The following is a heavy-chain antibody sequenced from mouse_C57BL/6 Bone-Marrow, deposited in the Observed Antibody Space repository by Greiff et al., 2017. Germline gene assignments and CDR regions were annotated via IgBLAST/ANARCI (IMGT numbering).Heavy chain of an antibody. J-gene: IGHJ1*03. CDR2: IYPRSGNT. V-gene: IGHV1-81*01. Sequence: QVQLKQSGAELVRPGASVKLSCKASGYTFTSYGISWVKQRTGQGLEWIGGIYPRSGNTYYNEKFKGKATLTADKSSSTAYMELRSLTSEDSAVYCCAEWEYDYGSSYWYFDVWGTGTTVTVSS. CDR1: GYTFTSYG. D-gene: IGHD1-1*01. CDR3: AEWEYDYGSSYWYFDV.